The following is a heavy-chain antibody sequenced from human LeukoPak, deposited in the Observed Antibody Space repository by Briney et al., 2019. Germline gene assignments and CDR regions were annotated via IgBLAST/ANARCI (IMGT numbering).Heavy chain of an antibody. D-gene: IGHD1-26*01. CDR3: AKMGRGAATPYYYFDY. CDR2: ISGSGGST. Sequence: GASLRLSCAASGLTLGSYAMSWVRQAPGKGLEWVSVISGSGGSTYYADSVKGRFTISRDNSKNTLYLEMNSLRAEDTAVYYCAKMGRGAATPYYYFDYWGQGTLVTVSS. J-gene: IGHJ4*02. V-gene: IGHV3-23*01. CDR1: GLTLGSYA.